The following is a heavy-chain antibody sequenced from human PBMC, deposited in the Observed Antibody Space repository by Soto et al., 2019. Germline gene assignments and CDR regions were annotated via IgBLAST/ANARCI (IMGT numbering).Heavy chain of an antibody. J-gene: IGHJ6*02. CDR2: IYYSGST. CDR1: GGSISSGGYY. Sequence: QVQLQESGPGLVKPSQTLSLTCTVSGGSISSGGYYWSWIRQHPGKGLEGIGYIYYSGSTYYNPSLKRRLTISVDSSKHQFSLKLSSVTAADTAVYYCARDSAGGMDVWGQGTTVTVSS. V-gene: IGHV4-31*03. CDR3: ARDSAGGMDV. D-gene: IGHD6-13*01.